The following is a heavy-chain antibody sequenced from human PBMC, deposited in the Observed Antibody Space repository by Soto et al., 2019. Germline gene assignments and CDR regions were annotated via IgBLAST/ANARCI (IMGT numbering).Heavy chain of an antibody. V-gene: IGHV4-59*01. J-gene: IGHJ6*03. CDR2: IYYSGST. CDR3: ARAPLGRLTTVTTRGGYYYYYMDV. Sequence: KPSETLSLTCXVSGGSISSYYWSWIRQPPGKGLEWIGYIYYSGSTNYNPSLKSRVTISVDTSKNQFSLKLSSVTAADTAVYYCARAPLGRLTTVTTRGGYYYYYMDVWGKGTTVTVSS. D-gene: IGHD4-17*01. CDR1: GGSISSYY.